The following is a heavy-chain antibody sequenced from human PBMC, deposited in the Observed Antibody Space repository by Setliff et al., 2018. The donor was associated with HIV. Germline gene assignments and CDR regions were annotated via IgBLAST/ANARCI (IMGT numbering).Heavy chain of an antibody. D-gene: IGHD3-3*01. CDR3: ARQGGYYSPLDY. CDR1: GGSIKNYY. CDR2: IYYTGSI. V-gene: IGHV4-59*01. Sequence: PSETLSLTCNVSGGSIKNYYWSWIRQSPGRGLEWIGNIYYTGSINYNPSLQSRLTISIDTSKNKFSLGLTSVTAEDTAVYYCARQGGYYSPLDYWGQGALVT. J-gene: IGHJ4*02.